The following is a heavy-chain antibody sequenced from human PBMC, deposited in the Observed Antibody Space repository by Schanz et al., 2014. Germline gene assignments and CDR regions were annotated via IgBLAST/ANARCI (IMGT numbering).Heavy chain of an antibody. Sequence: EVQLEESGGGLVQPGGSLRLSCAVSGFSVSTNYMSWVRQAPGRGLEWVSGITRQGTTYYADFVKGRFSISRDLSSNTLYLQMNSLRADDSAIYYCAKDHPSSGWPAFDVWGQGTQVTVAS. D-gene: IGHD6-19*01. CDR2: ITRQGTT. J-gene: IGHJ4*02. CDR3: AKDHPSSGWPAFDV. CDR1: GFSVSTNY. V-gene: IGHV3-53*01.